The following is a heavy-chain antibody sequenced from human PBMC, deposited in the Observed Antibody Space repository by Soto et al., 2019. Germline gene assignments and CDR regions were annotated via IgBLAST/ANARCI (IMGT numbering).Heavy chain of an antibody. CDR2: ISGSGGTT. CDR1: GFTFTSYA. Sequence: PGGSLRLSCAASGFTFTSYAMTWVRQAPGKGLERVSVISGSGGTTYYADSVKGRFTISRDNSKNTLYLQMNSLRAEDTAVYYCAKDRAVTTFMYDFDYWGQGTLVTVSS. J-gene: IGHJ4*02. D-gene: IGHD4-4*01. V-gene: IGHV3-23*01. CDR3: AKDRAVTTFMYDFDY.